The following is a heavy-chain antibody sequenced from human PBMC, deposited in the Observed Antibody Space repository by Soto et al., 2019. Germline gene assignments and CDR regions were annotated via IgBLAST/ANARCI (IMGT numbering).Heavy chain of an antibody. Sequence: GGSLRLSCAASGFTFSSYTMNWVRQAPGKGLEWVSSISSSSSYIYYADSVKGRFTISRDNAKNSLYLQMNSLRAEDTAVYYCARANYDFWSGYTENGFDYWGQGTLVTVSS. V-gene: IGHV3-21*01. CDR2: ISSSSSYI. CDR1: GFTFSSYT. J-gene: IGHJ4*02. D-gene: IGHD3-3*01. CDR3: ARANYDFWSGYTENGFDY.